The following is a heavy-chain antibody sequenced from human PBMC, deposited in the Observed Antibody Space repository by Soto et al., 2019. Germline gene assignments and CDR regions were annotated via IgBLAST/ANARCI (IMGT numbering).Heavy chain of an antibody. V-gene: IGHV3-21*01. CDR3: VSTRGYCSSTSCYGDAFDI. J-gene: IGHJ3*02. Sequence: PGGSLSLSCAASGFTFSSYSMNWVRQAPGKGLVWVSSISSSSSYIYYADSVKGRFTISRDNTKNSLYLQMNSLRAEDTAVYYCVSTRGYCSSTSCYGDAFDIWGQGTMVTVSS. CDR1: GFTFSSYS. D-gene: IGHD2-2*01. CDR2: ISSSSSYI.